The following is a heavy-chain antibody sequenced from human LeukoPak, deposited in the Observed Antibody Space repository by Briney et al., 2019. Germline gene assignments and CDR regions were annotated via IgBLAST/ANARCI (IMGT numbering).Heavy chain of an antibody. CDR3: AGRRVLEASFDY. Sequence: GGSLRLSCAASGFTVSDNYMSWVRQAPGKWLEWVSVIYSGDNTYYVESVKGRFTISRDNSKNTLFLQMNRLRAEDTAVYYCAGRRVLEASFDYLRQGTLVTVSS. D-gene: IGHD2-8*01. J-gene: IGHJ4*02. CDR1: GFTVSDNY. V-gene: IGHV3-66*02. CDR2: IYSGDNT.